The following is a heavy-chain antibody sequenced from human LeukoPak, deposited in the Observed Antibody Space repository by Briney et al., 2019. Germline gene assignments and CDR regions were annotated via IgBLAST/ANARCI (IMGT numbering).Heavy chain of an antibody. CDR1: GFTFSNYA. CDR2: ISGSGRSI. J-gene: IGHJ4*02. D-gene: IGHD3-10*01. CDR3: AKGVRPYGDYFDY. V-gene: IGHV3-23*01. Sequence: GGSLRLSCAASGFTFSNYAMNWVRQAPGKGLEWVSDISGSGRSIYYGDSFQGRFTISRDNSKNTVYLQMNSLRAEDTAIYYFAKGVRPYGDYFDYWGQGTLVTVSS.